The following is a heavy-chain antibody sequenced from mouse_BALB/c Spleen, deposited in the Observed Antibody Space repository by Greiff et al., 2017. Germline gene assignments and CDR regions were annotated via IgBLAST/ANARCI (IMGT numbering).Heavy chain of an antibody. V-gene: IGHV5-6-4*01. D-gene: IGHD2-12*01. J-gene: IGHJ3*01. CDR3: TRENDEGAWFAY. CDR1: GFTFSSYT. Sequence: EVKVVGSGGGLVKPGGSLKLSCAASGFTFSSYTMSWVRQTPEKRLEWVATISSGGRYTYYPDSVKGRFTISRDNAKNTLYLQMSSLKSEDTAMYYCTRENDEGAWFAYWGQGTLVTVSA. CDR2: ISSGGRYT.